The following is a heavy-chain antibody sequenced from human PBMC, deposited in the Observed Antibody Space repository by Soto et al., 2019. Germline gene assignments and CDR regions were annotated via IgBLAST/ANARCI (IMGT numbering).Heavy chain of an antibody. Sequence: GGSLRLSCAASGFTFSGSAMHWVRQASGKGLEWVGRIRSKPNNYATAYGASVKGRFIISRDDSKNTAYLQMNSLNTEDTAVYYCSRQASDFWSGKPQYYMDVWGKGTTVTVSS. CDR1: GFTFSGSA. CDR2: IRSKPNNYAT. V-gene: IGHV3-73*01. D-gene: IGHD3-3*01. CDR3: SRQASDFWSGKPQYYMDV. J-gene: IGHJ6*03.